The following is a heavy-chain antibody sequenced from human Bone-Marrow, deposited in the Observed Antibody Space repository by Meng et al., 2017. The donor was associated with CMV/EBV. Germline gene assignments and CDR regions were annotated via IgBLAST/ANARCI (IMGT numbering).Heavy chain of an antibody. D-gene: IGHD3-3*01. CDR2: ISSSSSYI. V-gene: IGHV3-21*01. Sequence: GGSLRLSCAASGFTFSSYSMNWVRQAPGKGLEWVSSISSSSSYIYYADSVKGRFTIFRDNAKNSLYLQMNSLRAEDTAVYYCARENQQWVFGENYYYGMDVWGQGTTVTVSS. J-gene: IGHJ6*02. CDR3: ARENQQWVFGENYYYGMDV. CDR1: GFTFSSYS.